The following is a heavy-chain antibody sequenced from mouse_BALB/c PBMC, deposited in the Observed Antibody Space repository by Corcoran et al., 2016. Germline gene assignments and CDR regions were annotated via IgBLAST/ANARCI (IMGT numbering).Heavy chain of an antibody. J-gene: IGHJ4*01. CDR1: GYIFSSSW. CDR3: ARWGHYDLALDY. CDR2: IYPASGDT. V-gene: IGHV1-82*01. Sequence: QVQLQQSGPELVKPGASVKISCEGSGYIFSSSWTNWVKQRPGQGLEWIGRIYPASGDTIYNGKFKDKATLTADKSSSTAYLQLSSLTSVDSAFYLCARWGHYDLALDYWGQGTSVTVSS. D-gene: IGHD2-4*01.